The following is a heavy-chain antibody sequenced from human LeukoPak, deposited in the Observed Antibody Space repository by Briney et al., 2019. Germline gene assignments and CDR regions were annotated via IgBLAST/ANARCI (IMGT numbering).Heavy chain of an antibody. CDR1: GGTFSSYA. D-gene: IGHD6-19*01. J-gene: IGHJ3*02. CDR3: ASDIAVAGIAFDI. CDR2: INPSGGST. Sequence: ASVKVSCKASGGTFSSYAISWVRQAPGQGLEWMGIINPSGGSTSYAQKFQGRVTMTRDTSTSTVYMELSSLRSEDTAVYYCASDIAVAGIAFDIWGQGTMVTVSS. V-gene: IGHV1-46*01.